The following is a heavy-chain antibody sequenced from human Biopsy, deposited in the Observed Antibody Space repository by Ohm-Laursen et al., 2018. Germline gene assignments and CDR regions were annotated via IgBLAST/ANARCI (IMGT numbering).Heavy chain of an antibody. J-gene: IGHJ6*02. Sequence: SLRLSCTASGYSFSRNGMHWVRQTPGKGLESVALISYDGYNKWYADSVKGRFTISRDNSKNTLYLQMDSLRAEDTALYYCAKRMTSSWHQGDYGMDVWGQGTTVTVSS. V-gene: IGHV3-30*18. CDR1: GYSFSRNG. CDR3: AKRMTSSWHQGDYGMDV. D-gene: IGHD6-13*01. CDR2: ISYDGYNK.